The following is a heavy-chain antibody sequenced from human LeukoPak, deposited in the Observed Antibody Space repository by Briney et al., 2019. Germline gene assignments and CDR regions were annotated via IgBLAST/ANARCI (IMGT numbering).Heavy chain of an antibody. CDR2: ISGSGGST. CDR1: GFTFSSYA. CDR3: ASHYSSSWRYYFDY. J-gene: IGHJ4*02. Sequence: GGSLRLSCAASGFTFSSYAMSWVRQAPGKGLEWVSAISGSGGSTYYADSVKGRFTISRDNSKNTLYLQMNSLRAEDTAVYYCASHYSSSWRYYFDYWGQGTLVTVSS. D-gene: IGHD6-13*01. V-gene: IGHV3-23*01.